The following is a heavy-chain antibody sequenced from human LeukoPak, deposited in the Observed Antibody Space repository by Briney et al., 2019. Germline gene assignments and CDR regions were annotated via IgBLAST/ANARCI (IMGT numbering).Heavy chain of an antibody. Sequence: ASVKVSCKASGCTFINYGFSWVRQAPGQGLEWMGWISGYNGNTNYLQRFQGRVTMTTDTSTNTVYMELRSLRSDDTAVYYCARLSTNSRVGGYDPQWYFDLWGRGTLVTVSS. CDR2: ISGYNGNT. D-gene: IGHD5-12*01. CDR1: GCTFINYG. CDR3: ARLSTNSRVGGYDPQWYFDL. J-gene: IGHJ2*01. V-gene: IGHV1-18*04.